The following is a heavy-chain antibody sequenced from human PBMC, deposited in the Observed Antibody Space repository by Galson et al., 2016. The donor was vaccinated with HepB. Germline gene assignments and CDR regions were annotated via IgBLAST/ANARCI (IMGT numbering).Heavy chain of an antibody. CDR3: ARGNTWFWNLDL. V-gene: IGHV4-31*11. D-gene: IGHD3-22*01. CDR2: TFYPGMT. CDR1: GASVSSGGHH. Sequence: TLSLTCAVSGASVSSGGHHWNWIRQPPGKGLEWIGYTFYPGMTYYSPSLQSRVSMSLDSSKNRFSLMVTSVTAADTAIYYCARGNTWFWNLDLWGRGTLVTVSS. J-gene: IGHJ2*01.